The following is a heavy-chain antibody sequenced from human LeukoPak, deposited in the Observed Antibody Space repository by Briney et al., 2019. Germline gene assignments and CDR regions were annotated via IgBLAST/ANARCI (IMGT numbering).Heavy chain of an antibody. Sequence: PSETLSLTCTVSGGSISSYYWSRIRQPPGKGLEWIGYIYYSGSTNYNPSLKSRVTISVDTSKIQFSLKLSSVTAADTAVYYCATLGYYDSSGYSDYYYYYMDVWGKGTTVTVSS. CDR1: GGSISSYY. CDR2: IYYSGST. J-gene: IGHJ6*03. V-gene: IGHV4-59*01. D-gene: IGHD3-22*01. CDR3: ATLGYYDSSGYSDYYYYYMDV.